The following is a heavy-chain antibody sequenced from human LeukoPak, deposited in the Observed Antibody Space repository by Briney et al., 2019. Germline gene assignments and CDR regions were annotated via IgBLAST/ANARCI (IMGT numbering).Heavy chain of an antibody. CDR3: ARDLPPFGYYGSGSTYYYYYMDV. CDR2: SNTNTGNT. V-gene: IGHV7-4-1*02. Sequence: GASVKVSCKASGYTFTSYAMNWVRQAPGQGLEWMGWSNTNTGNTTYAQGFTGRFVFSLDTSVSTAYLQISSLKAEDTAAYYCARDLPPFGYYGSGSTYYYYYMDVWGKGTTVTVSS. J-gene: IGHJ6*03. D-gene: IGHD3-10*01. CDR1: GYTFTSYA.